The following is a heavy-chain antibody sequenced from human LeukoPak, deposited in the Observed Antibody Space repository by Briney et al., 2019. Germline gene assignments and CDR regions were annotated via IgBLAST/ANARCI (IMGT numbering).Heavy chain of an antibody. J-gene: IGHJ4*02. D-gene: IGHD6-13*01. CDR3: AREGGEQQLVPAGYFDY. V-gene: IGHV3-66*01. Sequence: GGSLRLSCAASGFTVSSNYMSWVRQAPGKGLEWVSVIYSGGSTYYADSVKGRFTISRDNSKNTLYLQMNSLRAEDTAVYYCAREGGEQQLVPAGYFDYWGQGTLVTVSS. CDR2: IYSGGST. CDR1: GFTVSSNY.